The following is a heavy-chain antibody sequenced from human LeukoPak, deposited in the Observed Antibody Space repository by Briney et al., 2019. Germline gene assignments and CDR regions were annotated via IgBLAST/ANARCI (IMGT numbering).Heavy chain of an antibody. CDR2: INTNTGNP. D-gene: IGHD3-3*01. Sequence: GASVKVSCKASGYTFTSYGISWVRQAPGQGLEWMGWINTNTGNPTYAQGFTGRFVFSLDTSVSTAYLQISSLKAEDTAVYYCARDGDYDFWSGYYTGLKYYYYMDVWGKGTTVTVSS. J-gene: IGHJ6*03. V-gene: IGHV7-4-1*02. CDR1: GYTFTSYG. CDR3: ARDGDYDFWSGYYTGLKYYYYMDV.